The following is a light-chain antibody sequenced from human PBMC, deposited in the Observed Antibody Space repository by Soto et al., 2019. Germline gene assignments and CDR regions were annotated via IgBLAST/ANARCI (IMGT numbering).Light chain of an antibody. J-gene: IGKJ4*01. CDR3: QQYNNWGPS. CDR2: GSS. CDR1: ENVGTN. V-gene: IGKV3D-15*01. Sequence: IVMTQSPATLSVSPGEGATLSCRASENVGTNLAWYQQKPGQAPRLLIYGSSTRATGIPATFSGSGSGTEFTRTISSLQSEESAIYYCQQYNNWGPSFGGGTKVEIK.